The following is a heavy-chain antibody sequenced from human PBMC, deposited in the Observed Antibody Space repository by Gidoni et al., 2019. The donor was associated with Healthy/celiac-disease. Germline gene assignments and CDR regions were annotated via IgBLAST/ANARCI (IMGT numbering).Heavy chain of an antibody. Sequence: QVQLVESGGGLVKPGGSVRLSCAASGFTSSDYYMVWIRQAPGKGLEWVSYISSSGSTIYYADSVKGRFTISRDNAKNSLYLQMNSLRAEDTAVYYCAREYLTIFVPGNWFDPWGQGTLVTVSS. J-gene: IGHJ5*02. CDR1: GFTSSDYY. D-gene: IGHD3-3*01. V-gene: IGHV3-11*01. CDR3: AREYLTIFVPGNWFDP. CDR2: ISSSGSTI.